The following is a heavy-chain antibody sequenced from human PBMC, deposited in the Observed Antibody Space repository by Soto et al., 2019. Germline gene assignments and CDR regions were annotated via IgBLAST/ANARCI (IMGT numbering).Heavy chain of an antibody. V-gene: IGHV1-58*01. CDR3: ARGGGITIFGRRPVRMDV. Sequence: SVKVSCKASGFTFTSSAVQWVRQARGQRLEWIGWIVVGSGNTNYAQKFQERVTITRDMSTSTAYMELSSLRSEDTAVYYCARGGGITIFGRRPVRMDVWGQGTTVTVSS. D-gene: IGHD3-3*01. CDR1: GFTFTSSA. J-gene: IGHJ6*02. CDR2: IVVGSGNT.